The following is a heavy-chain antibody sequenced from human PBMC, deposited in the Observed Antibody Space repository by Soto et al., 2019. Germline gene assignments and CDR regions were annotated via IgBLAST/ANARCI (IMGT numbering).Heavy chain of an antibody. CDR1: GFTFSSYA. CDR2: ISYDGSNK. Sequence: RGSLRLSCAASGFTFSSYAMHWVRQAPGKGLEWVAVISYDGSNKYYADSVKGRFTISRDNPKNTLYLQMNSLRAEDTAVYYCARGAGDSSGYHANYFDYWGQGTLVTVYS. V-gene: IGHV3-30-3*01. D-gene: IGHD3-22*01. J-gene: IGHJ4*02. CDR3: ARGAGDSSGYHANYFDY.